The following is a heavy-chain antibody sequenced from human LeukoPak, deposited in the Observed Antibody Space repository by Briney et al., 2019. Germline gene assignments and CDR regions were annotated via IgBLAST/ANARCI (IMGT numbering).Heavy chain of an antibody. Sequence: ASVKVSCKASGYSFTGNYMHWVRQAPGQGLEWMGWINPNSGGTYSAQKFQGRVTMTRDTSISTAYMELSSLRSDDTAVYYCARDRRSYYNSRGYVTSEAFDLWGQVTIVTGYS. CDR1: GYSFTGNY. CDR2: INPNSGGT. J-gene: IGHJ3*01. V-gene: IGHV1-2*02. D-gene: IGHD3-22*01. CDR3: ARDRRSYYNSRGYVTSEAFDL.